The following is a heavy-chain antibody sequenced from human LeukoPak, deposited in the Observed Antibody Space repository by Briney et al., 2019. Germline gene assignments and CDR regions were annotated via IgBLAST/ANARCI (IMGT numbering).Heavy chain of an antibody. CDR1: GYSISSGHY. CDR3: ARDPKYYYDSSGYYLDDAFDI. D-gene: IGHD3-22*01. V-gene: IGHV4-38-2*02. Sequence: SETLSLTCTVSGYSISSGHYWGWIRQPPGKGLEWIGSIYYSGSTYYNPSLKSRVTISVDTSKNQFSLKLSSVTAADTAVYYCARDPKYYYDSSGYYLDDAFDIWGQGTMVTVSS. J-gene: IGHJ3*02. CDR2: IYYSGST.